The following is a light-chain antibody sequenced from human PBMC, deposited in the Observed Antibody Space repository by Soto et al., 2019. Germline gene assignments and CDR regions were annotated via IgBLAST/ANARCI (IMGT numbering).Light chain of an antibody. CDR2: GNS. CDR3: QSYDSSLSALYV. Sequence: QSLLTRPPSVSGAPGQRVTISCTGSSSNIGAGYDVHWYQQLPGTAPKLLIYGNSNRPSGVPDRFSGSKSGTSASLAITGLQAEDEADYYCQSYDSSLSALYVFGTGTKVTVL. V-gene: IGLV1-40*01. J-gene: IGLJ1*01. CDR1: SSNIGAGYD.